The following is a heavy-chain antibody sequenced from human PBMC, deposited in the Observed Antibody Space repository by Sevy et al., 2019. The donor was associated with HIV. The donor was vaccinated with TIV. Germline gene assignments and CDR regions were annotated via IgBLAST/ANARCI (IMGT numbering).Heavy chain of an antibody. CDR1: GFTFSDFS. CDR2: IRSGSGYT. D-gene: IGHD2-15*01. CDR3: AGVPQDWA. J-gene: IGHJ5*02. Sequence: GGSLRLSCVVSGFTFSDFSMNWFRQAPGRGLEWVSVIRSGSGYTYYADSVKGRFTISRDNAKNSLYLQMNSLRVEDTAVYYCAGVPQDWAWGQGTLVTVSS. V-gene: IGHV3-21*01.